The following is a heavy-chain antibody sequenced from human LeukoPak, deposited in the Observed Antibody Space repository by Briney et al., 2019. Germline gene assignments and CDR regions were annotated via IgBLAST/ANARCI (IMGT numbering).Heavy chain of an antibody. Sequence: PGRSLRLSCAASGFTFSSYGMHWVRQAPGKGLEWVAVISYGGSNKYYADSVKGRFTISRDNSKNTLYLQMNSLRAEDTAVYYCAKLRGYYDSLGYFDYWGQGTLVTVSS. J-gene: IGHJ4*02. CDR1: GFTFSSYG. CDR3: AKLRGYYDSLGYFDY. D-gene: IGHD3-22*01. CDR2: ISYGGSNK. V-gene: IGHV3-30*18.